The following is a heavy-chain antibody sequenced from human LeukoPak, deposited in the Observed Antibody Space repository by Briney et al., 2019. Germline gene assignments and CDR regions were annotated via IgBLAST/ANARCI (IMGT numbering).Heavy chain of an antibody. V-gene: IGHV5-51*01. CDR1: AYSFTSYW. CDR2: YYPGDSGT. D-gene: IGHD6-13*01. CDR3: ARHISYGISEAGPNRRLGLDL. J-gene: IGHJ6*02. Sequence: ESLKISSRGSAYSFTSYWIGCVLQMPRKGLEWLVIYYPGDSGTRYSPSFQGQRTISADNSINTSYLQRRSLTASDTALYYCARHISYGISEAGPNRRLGLDLWAQGTRVPVSS.